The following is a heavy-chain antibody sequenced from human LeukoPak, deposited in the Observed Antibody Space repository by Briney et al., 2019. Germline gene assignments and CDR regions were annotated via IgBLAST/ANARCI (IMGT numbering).Heavy chain of an antibody. CDR2: IHYSGST. V-gene: IGHV4-31*03. CDR1: GGSISSGGYY. D-gene: IGHD3-22*01. J-gene: IGHJ4*02. CDR3: AGSRIGYSDSSGFFDS. Sequence: TLSLTCTVSGGSISSGGYYWSWIRQHPGKGLEWIGYIHYSGSTYYSPSLKGRVTISVDTSKNQFSLKLSSVTAADTAVYYCAGSRIGYSDSSGFFDSWGQGTLVTVSS.